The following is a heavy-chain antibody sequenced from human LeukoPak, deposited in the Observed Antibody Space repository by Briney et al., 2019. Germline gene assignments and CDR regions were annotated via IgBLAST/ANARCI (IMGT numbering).Heavy chain of an antibody. CDR3: ARVNAIGGGDAFDI. D-gene: IGHD3-10*01. V-gene: IGHV1-3*01. J-gene: IGHJ3*02. CDR2: INAGNGNT. CDR1: GYTFTSYA. Sequence: GASVNVSCKASGYTFTSYAMHWVRQAPGQRLEWMGWINAGNGNTKYSQKFQGRVTITRDTSASTAYMELSSLRSEDTAVYYCARVNAIGGGDAFDIWGQGTMVTVSS.